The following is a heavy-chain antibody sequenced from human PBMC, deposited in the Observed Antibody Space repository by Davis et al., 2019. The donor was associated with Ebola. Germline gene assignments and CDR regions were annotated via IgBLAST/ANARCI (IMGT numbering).Heavy chain of an antibody. J-gene: IGHJ4*02. Sequence: GESLKICCAASGFTFYRYEMNWVRQAPGKGLEWVSYISGSATSTFYADSVKGRFTISRDNARDSLYLQMDSLRVEDTAIYYCARDAFSLSRYDTEDHWGQGTLVTVSS. V-gene: IGHV3-48*03. CDR3: ARDAFSLSRYDTEDH. CDR1: GFTFYRYE. CDR2: ISGSATST. D-gene: IGHD3-9*01.